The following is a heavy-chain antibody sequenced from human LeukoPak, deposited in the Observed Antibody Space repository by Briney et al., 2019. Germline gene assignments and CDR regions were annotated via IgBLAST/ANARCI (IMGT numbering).Heavy chain of an antibody. J-gene: IGHJ5*02. D-gene: IGHD3-16*01. CDR3: ARDGGRVWFHP. CDR2: IYYSGST. Sequence: SETLSLTCTVSGGSISSYYWSWIRQPPGKGLEWIGYIYYSGSTNYNPSLKRRVTISVDTSKTQFSLKLSSVTAADTAVYYCARDGGRVWFHPWGQGTLVIVSS. CDR1: GGSISSYY. V-gene: IGHV4-59*01.